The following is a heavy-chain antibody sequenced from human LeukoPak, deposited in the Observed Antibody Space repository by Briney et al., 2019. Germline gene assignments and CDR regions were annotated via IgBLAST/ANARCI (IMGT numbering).Heavy chain of an antibody. J-gene: IGHJ6*02. Sequence: SETLSLTCTVSGVSISSYFWSWIRQPPGKGLEWIGYVYYNGITNYNPSLKSRVSISLDTSKNQFSLRLSSVTAVDTAVYYCARVSGATITTYYGVDVWGQGTTVTVS. V-gene: IGHV4-59*01. D-gene: IGHD5-12*01. CDR3: ARVSGATITTYYGVDV. CDR2: VYYNGIT. CDR1: GVSISSYF.